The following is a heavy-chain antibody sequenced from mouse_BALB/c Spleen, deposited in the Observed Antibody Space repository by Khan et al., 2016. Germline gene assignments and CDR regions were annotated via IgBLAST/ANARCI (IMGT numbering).Heavy chain of an antibody. Sequence: QVQLQESGPGLVAPSPSLSITCTVSGFSLTSYGVHWVRQPPGKGLEWLGVIWAGGSTNYNSALMSRLSISKDNSKSQVFLKMNSRQTDDKAMYYCARAHYDGYSYYYAMYYWGQGTSVTVAS. CDR2: IWAGGST. D-gene: IGHD2-3*01. V-gene: IGHV2-9*02. CDR3: ARAHYDGYSYYYAMYY. CDR1: GFSLTSYG. J-gene: IGHJ4*01.